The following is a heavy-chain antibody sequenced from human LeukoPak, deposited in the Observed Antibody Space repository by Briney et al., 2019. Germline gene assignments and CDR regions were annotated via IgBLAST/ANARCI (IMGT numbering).Heavy chain of an antibody. CDR2: ISYDGSDK. CDR1: GFTFSSYG. D-gene: IGHD2-2*01. Sequence: GSLRLSCAASGFTFSSYGMHWVRQAPGKGLEWVAVISYDGSDKNYADSVKGRFTISRDNSNNRVYLQMNSLRAEDTAVYYCAKVPRYCSSTSCPDFDYWGQGTLVTVSS. J-gene: IGHJ4*02. V-gene: IGHV3-30*18. CDR3: AKVPRYCSSTSCPDFDY.